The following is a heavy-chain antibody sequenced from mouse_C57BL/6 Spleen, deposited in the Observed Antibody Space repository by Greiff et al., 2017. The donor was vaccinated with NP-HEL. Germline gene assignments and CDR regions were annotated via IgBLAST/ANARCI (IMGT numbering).Heavy chain of an antibody. J-gene: IGHJ2*01. D-gene: IGHD2-5*01. CDR2: INPSTGGT. CDR1: GYSFTGYY. CDR3: AFYSNYRSSYFDY. Sequence: VQLKESGPELVKPGASVKISCKASGYSFTGYYMNWVKQSPEKSLEWIGEINPSTGGTTYNQKFKAKATLTVDKSSSTAYMQLKSLTSEDSAVYYCAFYSNYRSSYFDYWGQGTTLTVSS. V-gene: IGHV1-42*01.